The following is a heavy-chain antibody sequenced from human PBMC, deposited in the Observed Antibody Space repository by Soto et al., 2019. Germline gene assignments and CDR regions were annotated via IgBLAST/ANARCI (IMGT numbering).Heavy chain of an antibody. CDR2: IYYSGST. CDR1: GGSISSGGYY. Sequence: TLSLTCTVSGGSISSGGYYWNWIRQHPGKGLEWIGYIYYSGSTYYNPSLKSRVTISVDTSKNQFSLKLSSVTAADTAVYYCARDYDFGLNWFDYWGQGTLVTVSS. CDR3: ARDYDFGLNWFDY. J-gene: IGHJ5*01. V-gene: IGHV4-31*03. D-gene: IGHD3-3*01.